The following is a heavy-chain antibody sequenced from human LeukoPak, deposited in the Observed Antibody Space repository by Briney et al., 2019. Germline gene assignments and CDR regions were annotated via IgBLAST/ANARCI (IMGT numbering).Heavy chain of an antibody. J-gene: IGHJ4*02. CDR2: ISGSGDTT. CDR1: GFTFTSYA. Sequence: GGSLRLSCAASGFTFTSYAMSWVRQAPGKGLAWVSTISGSGDTTYYADSVKGRFTISRGNSKNTLYLQMNSLRAEDTAIYYCAKESPHFDYWGQGTLVTVSS. CDR3: AKESPHFDY. V-gene: IGHV3-23*01.